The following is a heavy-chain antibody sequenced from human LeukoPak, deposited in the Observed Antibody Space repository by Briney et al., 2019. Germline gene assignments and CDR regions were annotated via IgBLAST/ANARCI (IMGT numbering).Heavy chain of an antibody. Sequence: GGSLRLSCAASGFTFSSYGMHWVRQAPGKGLEWVAVISYDGSNKYYADSVKGRFTISRDNSKNTLYLQMNSLRAEDTAVYYCAKISYGDYVYYYYYYGMDVWGQGTTVTVSS. D-gene: IGHD4-17*01. J-gene: IGHJ6*02. CDR2: ISYDGSNK. CDR3: AKISYGDYVYYYYYYGMDV. V-gene: IGHV3-30*18. CDR1: GFTFSSYG.